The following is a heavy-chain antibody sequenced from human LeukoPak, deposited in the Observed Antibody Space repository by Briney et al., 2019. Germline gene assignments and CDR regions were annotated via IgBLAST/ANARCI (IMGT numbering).Heavy chain of an antibody. J-gene: IGHJ3*02. Sequence: GASVKVSCKASGGTFSSYAISWVRQAPGQGLEWMGGIIPIFGTANYAQKFQGRVTITADKSTSTAYMELSSLRSEDTAVYYCARPYDSSGYYRDAFDIWGQGTMVTVSS. D-gene: IGHD3-22*01. V-gene: IGHV1-69*06. CDR1: GGTFSSYA. CDR2: IIPIFGTA. CDR3: ARPYDSSGYYRDAFDI.